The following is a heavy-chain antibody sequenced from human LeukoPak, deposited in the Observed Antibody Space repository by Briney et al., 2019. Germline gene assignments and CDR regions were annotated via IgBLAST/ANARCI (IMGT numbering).Heavy chain of an antibody. CDR1: GYSISSDYY. J-gene: IGHJ4*02. Sequence: PWETLSLTCSVSGYSISSDYYWGWIRQPPGKGLEWIGSIYHSGSTYCKPSLKSRVTILVDSSKNQFSLKVRSVTAADTAVYYCARGKSRGSHIDYWGQGTLVTVSS. CDR2: IYHSGST. D-gene: IGHD1-26*01. V-gene: IGHV4-38-2*02. CDR3: ARGKSRGSHIDY.